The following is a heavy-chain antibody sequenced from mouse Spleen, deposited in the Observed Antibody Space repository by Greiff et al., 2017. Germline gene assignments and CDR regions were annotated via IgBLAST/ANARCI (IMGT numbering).Heavy chain of an antibody. D-gene: IGHD1-1*02. Sequence: EVKLVESEGGLVQPGSSMKLSCTASGFTFSDYYMAWVRQAPEKGLEWVANINYDGSSTYYLDSLKSRFIISRDNAKNILYLQMSSLKSEDTATYYCARGGGIHWYFDVWGAGTTVTVSS. J-gene: IGHJ1*01. V-gene: IGHV5-16*01. CDR1: GFTFSDYY. CDR2: INYDGSST. CDR3: ARGGGIHWYFDV.